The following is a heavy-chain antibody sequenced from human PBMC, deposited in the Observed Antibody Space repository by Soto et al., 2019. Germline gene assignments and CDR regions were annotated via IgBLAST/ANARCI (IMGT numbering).Heavy chain of an antibody. Sequence: QVQLVQSGAEVKKPGSSVKVSCKASGGTFSSYAISWVRQAPGQGLEWMGGIIPIFGTANYAQKFQGRVTITADESTSTAYMELSSLRSEDTAVYYCARDKGRRDGYNHAGNTGDYWGQGTLVTVSS. D-gene: IGHD5-12*01. CDR3: ARDKGRRDGYNHAGNTGDY. CDR1: GGTFSSYA. CDR2: IIPIFGTA. V-gene: IGHV1-69*12. J-gene: IGHJ4*02.